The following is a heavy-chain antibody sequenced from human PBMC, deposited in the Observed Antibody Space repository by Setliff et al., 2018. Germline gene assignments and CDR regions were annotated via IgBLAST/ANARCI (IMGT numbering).Heavy chain of an antibody. CDR1: GGSFSGYY. J-gene: IGHJ6*03. CDR3: ARGPPGYYYMDV. CDR2: INHTGST. V-gene: IGHV4-34*01. Sequence: PSETLSLTCAVYGGSFSGYYWSWIRQPPGKGLEWIGEINHTGSTNYSPSLKSRVTISGDTSQNYFSLKLTSVTEADTAVYYCARGPPGYYYMDVWGKGTTVTVSS.